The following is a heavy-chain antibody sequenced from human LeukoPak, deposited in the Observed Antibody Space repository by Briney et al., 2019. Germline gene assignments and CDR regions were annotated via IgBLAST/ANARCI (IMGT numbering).Heavy chain of an antibody. D-gene: IGHD2-2*02. CDR2: MNPNSGNT. CDR3: ARENCSSTSCYTYYYGMDV. Sequence: ASVKVSCKASGYTFTSYYMHWVRQATGQGLEWMGWMNPNSGNTGYAQKFQGRVTMTRNTSISTAYMELSSLRSEDTAVYYCARENCSSTSCYTYYYGMDVWGQGTTVTVSS. J-gene: IGHJ6*02. V-gene: IGHV1-8*02. CDR1: GYTFTSYY.